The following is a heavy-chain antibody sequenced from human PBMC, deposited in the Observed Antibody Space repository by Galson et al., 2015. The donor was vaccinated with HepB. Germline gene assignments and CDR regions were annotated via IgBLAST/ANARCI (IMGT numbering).Heavy chain of an antibody. CDR1: GFTFTSSA. CDR3: ATGVTMVQGVTNWFDP. V-gene: IGHV1-58*01. CDR2: IVVGSGNT. D-gene: IGHD3-10*01. J-gene: IGHJ5*02. Sequence: SVKVSCKASGFTFTSSAVQWVRQARGQRLEWIGWIVVGSGNTIYAQKFQGRVTMTEDTSTDTAYMELSSLRSEDTAVYYCATGVTMVQGVTNWFDPWGQGTLVTVSS.